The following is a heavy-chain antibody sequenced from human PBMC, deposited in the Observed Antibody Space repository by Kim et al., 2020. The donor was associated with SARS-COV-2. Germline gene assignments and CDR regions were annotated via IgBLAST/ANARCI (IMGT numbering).Heavy chain of an antibody. CDR3: AKYVNGGWPNTYHGMDV. V-gene: IGHV3-23*01. CDR2: VSTSGGGA. Sequence: GGSLRLSCAASGFTFGSYAMSWVRQAPGKGLEWVSVVSTSGGGAYYADSVKGRFTISRDNSKNTLFLQMNSLRADDTAVYHCAKYVNGGWPNTYHGMDVWGQGTTVTVSS. J-gene: IGHJ6*02. D-gene: IGHD6-19*01. CDR1: GFTFGSYA.